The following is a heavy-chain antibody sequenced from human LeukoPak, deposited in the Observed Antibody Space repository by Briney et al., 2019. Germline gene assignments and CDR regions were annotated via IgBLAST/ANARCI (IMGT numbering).Heavy chain of an antibody. CDR1: GGSISSYY. CDR3: ARGKYYYDSNSSYRYFDP. Sequence: SETLSLTCIVSGGSISSYYWSWIRQPAGKGLEWIGRIYTTGNTNHSPSLKSRVTMSIDTSKKQFSLKLSSVTAADTAVYYCARGKYYYDSNSSYRYFDPWGQGTLVTVSS. CDR2: IYTTGNT. V-gene: IGHV4-4*07. D-gene: IGHD3-22*01. J-gene: IGHJ5*02.